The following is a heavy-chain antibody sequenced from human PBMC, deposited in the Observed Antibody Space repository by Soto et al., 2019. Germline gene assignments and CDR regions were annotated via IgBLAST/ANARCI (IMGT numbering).Heavy chain of an antibody. J-gene: IGHJ6*03. CDR3: ARLPNCSGGSCYYMDV. Sequence: EVQLVESGGGLVQPGGSLRLSCAASGFTVSSNYMSWVRQAPGKGLEWVSVIYSGGSTYYADSVKGRFTISRDNSKNTLYLQMNSLRAEDTAVYYCARLPNCSGGSCYYMDVWGKGTTVTVSS. V-gene: IGHV3-66*04. CDR2: IYSGGST. CDR1: GFTVSSNY. D-gene: IGHD2-15*01.